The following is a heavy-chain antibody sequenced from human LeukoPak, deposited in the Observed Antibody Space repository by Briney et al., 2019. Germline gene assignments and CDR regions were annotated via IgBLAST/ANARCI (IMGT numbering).Heavy chain of an antibody. V-gene: IGHV4-39*01. J-gene: IGHJ4*02. D-gene: IGHD6-13*01. CDR1: GGSISSSSYY. Sequence: SETLSLSCTVSGGSISSSSYYWDWIRQPPGKGLEWIGTIFYSGTTSYSPSLKSRVTISVDTSRNQFSLKLNSVTAADTAIYYCARRRIAAIDYWGEGTLVTVSS. CDR2: IFYSGTT. CDR3: ARRRIAAIDY.